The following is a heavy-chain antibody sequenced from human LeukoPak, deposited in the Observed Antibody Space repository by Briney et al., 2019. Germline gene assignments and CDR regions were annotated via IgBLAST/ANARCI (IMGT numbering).Heavy chain of an antibody. CDR2: IGTGGDT. CDR3: ARNENSGWGYFDY. V-gene: IGHV3-13*01. D-gene: IGHD5-12*01. CDR1: GFTFSSAD. Sequence: GGSLRLSCAASGFTFSSADLHWVRQVTGKGLEWVSAIGTGGDTYYAGSVKGRFTISRDNSKDTLYLQMNSLRAEDTAVYYCARNENSGWGYFDYWGQGTLVTVSS. J-gene: IGHJ4*02.